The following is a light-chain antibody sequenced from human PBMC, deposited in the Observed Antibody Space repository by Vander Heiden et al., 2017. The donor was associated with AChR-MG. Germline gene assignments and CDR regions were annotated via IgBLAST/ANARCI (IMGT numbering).Light chain of an antibody. CDR3: SSYTSSSTV. J-gene: IGLJ3*02. V-gene: IGLV2-14*03. CDR2: DGS. Sequence: HSALTPPASVSGSPGQSITISCTGTSSDVGGYTYVSWYQQHPGKAPKLMIYDGSNRPSGVANRFSGSKSGNTASLTISVLQAEDEADYYCSSYTSSSTVFGGGTKLTVL. CDR1: SSDVGGYTY.